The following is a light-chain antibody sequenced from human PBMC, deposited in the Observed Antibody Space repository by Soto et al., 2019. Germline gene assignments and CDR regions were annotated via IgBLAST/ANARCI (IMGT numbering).Light chain of an antibody. CDR1: SGDVGTYNR. J-gene: IGLJ2*01. Sequence: QSALTQPPSVSGSPGQSVTISCTGTSGDVGTYNRVSWYQQPQGTAPKLMIYEVTNRPSGVPDRFSGSKSGNTASLTISGLQAEDEADYYCSSYTSSTTVVFGGGTKLTVL. CDR3: SSYTSSTTVV. V-gene: IGLV2-18*02. CDR2: EVT.